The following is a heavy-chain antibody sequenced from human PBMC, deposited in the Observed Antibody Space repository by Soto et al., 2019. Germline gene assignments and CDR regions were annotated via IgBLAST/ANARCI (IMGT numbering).Heavy chain of an antibody. D-gene: IGHD3-3*02. CDR3: ARSRRDRSVISFGLDI. Sequence: ASVKVSCKASGYTFTSYYMHWVRQAPGQGLEWMGIINPSGGSTSYAQKFQGRVTMTRDTSTSTVYMELSSLRSEDTAVYYCARSRRDRSVISFGLDIWGQGTLVTVSS. V-gene: IGHV1-46*01. CDR1: GYTFTSYY. J-gene: IGHJ3*02. CDR2: INPSGGST.